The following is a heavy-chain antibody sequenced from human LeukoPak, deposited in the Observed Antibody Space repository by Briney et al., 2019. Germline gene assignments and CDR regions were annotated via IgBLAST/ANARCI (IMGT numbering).Heavy chain of an antibody. Sequence: SETLSLTCAVYGGPFSGYYWSWIRQPPGKGLEWIGEINHSGSTNYNPSLKSRVTISVDTSKNQFSLKLSSVTAADTAVYYCARGRIRSRVLGGTTFDYWGQGTLVTVSS. CDR1: GGPFSGYY. D-gene: IGHD3-10*01. J-gene: IGHJ4*02. CDR2: INHSGST. CDR3: ARGRIRSRVLGGTTFDY. V-gene: IGHV4-34*01.